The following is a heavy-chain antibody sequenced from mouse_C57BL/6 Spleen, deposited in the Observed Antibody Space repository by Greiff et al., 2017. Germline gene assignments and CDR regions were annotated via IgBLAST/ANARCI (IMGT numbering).Heavy chain of an antibody. V-gene: IGHV1-15*01. Sequence: VQLQQSGAELVRPGASVTLSCKASGYTFTDYEMHWVKQTPVHGLEWIGAIDPETGGTTYNQKFKGKAILTADKSSSTAYMELSSLTSEDSAVYYCTKSITTVVADGFDYWGQGTTLTVSS. D-gene: IGHD1-1*01. CDR1: GYTFTDYE. J-gene: IGHJ2*01. CDR3: TKSITTVVADGFDY. CDR2: IDPETGGT.